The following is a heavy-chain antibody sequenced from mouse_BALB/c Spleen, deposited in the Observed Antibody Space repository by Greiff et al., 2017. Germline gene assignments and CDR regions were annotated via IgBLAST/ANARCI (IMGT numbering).Heavy chain of an antibody. Sequence: QVQLQQSGAELAKPGASVKMSCKASGYTFTSYWMHWVKQRPGQGLEWIGYINPSTGYTEYNQKFKDKATLTADKSSSTAYMQLSSLTSEDSAVYYCARSLLRAGAMDYWGQGTSVTVSS. V-gene: IGHV1-7*01. D-gene: IGHD1-2*01. CDR2: INPSTGYT. J-gene: IGHJ4*01. CDR1: GYTFTSYW. CDR3: ARSLLRAGAMDY.